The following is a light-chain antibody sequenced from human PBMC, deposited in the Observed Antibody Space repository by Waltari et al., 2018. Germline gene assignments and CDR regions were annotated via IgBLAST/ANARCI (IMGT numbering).Light chain of an antibody. J-gene: IGLJ3*02. V-gene: IGLV1-51*02. CDR2: ENN. Sequence: QSVLTQPPSVSAAPGQKVTISCSGSSSNIGNNYVSWYQQLPGTAPKLLIYENNKRPSGSPDRFSGSKSGTSATLGITGLQTGDEADYYCGTWDSSRKWVFGGGTKLTVL. CDR1: SSNIGNNY. CDR3: GTWDSSRKWV.